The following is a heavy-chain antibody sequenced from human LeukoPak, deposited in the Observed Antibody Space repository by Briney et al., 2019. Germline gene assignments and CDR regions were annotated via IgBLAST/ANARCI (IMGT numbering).Heavy chain of an antibody. V-gene: IGHV3-43*01. CDR2: LRRDGGHP. CDR1: GFTFGVFS. CDR3: VKEHITGWPNFDH. J-gene: IGHJ4*02. D-gene: IGHD3-10*01. Sequence: GGSLRLSCAASGFTFGVFSMHWVRQAPGKGLEWVSLLRRDGGHPSYAVSVNGRFTISRDNSRNSLYLQMNSLRFEDTAVYYCVKEHITGWPNFDHWGQGTLATVSS.